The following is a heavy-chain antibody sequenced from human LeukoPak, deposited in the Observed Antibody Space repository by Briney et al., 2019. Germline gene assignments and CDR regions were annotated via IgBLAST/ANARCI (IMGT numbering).Heavy chain of an antibody. J-gene: IGHJ4*02. CDR2: ISGSGGST. Sequence: GGSLRLSCAASGFTFSSYAMSWVRQAPGKGLEWVSAISGSGGSTYYADSVKGRFTISRDNSKNTLYLQMNSLRAEDTAVYYCADTYYYDSSGPPLFDYWGQGALFTVSS. V-gene: IGHV3-23*01. D-gene: IGHD3-22*01. CDR3: ADTYYYDSSGPPLFDY. CDR1: GFTFSSYA.